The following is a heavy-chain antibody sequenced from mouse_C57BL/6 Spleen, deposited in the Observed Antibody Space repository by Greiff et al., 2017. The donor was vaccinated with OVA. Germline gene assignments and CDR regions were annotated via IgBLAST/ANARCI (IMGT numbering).Heavy chain of an antibody. CDR3: ARGTAQATFAMDY. CDR1: GYTFTDYN. J-gene: IGHJ4*01. CDR2: INPNNGGT. D-gene: IGHD3-2*02. V-gene: IGHV1-22*01. Sequence: EVQLVESGPELVKPGASVKMSCKASGYTFTDYNMHWVKQSHGKSLEWIGYINPNNGGTSYNQKFKGKATLTVNKSSSTAYMELRSLTSEDSAVYYCARGTAQATFAMDYWGQGTSVTVSS.